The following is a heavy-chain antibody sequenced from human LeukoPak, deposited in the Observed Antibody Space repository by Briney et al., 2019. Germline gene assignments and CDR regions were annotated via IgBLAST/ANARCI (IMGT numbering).Heavy chain of an antibody. V-gene: IGHV3-23*01. CDR1: GFPFSSHA. CDR3: AKGGVYGDYYFDY. J-gene: IGHJ4*02. Sequence: GGSLRLSCAASGFPFSSHAMSWVRQAPGRGLEWVSVISGSGGGTYYADSVKGRFTISGDNSKNTVYLQMNSLRAEDTALYYCAKGGVYGDYYFDYWGQGTLVTVSS. CDR2: ISGSGGGT. D-gene: IGHD4-17*01.